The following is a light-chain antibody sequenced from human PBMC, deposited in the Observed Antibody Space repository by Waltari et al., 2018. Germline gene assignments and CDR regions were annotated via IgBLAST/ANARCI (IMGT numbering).Light chain of an antibody. CDR1: QSLTKRY. J-gene: IGKJ2*01. CDR3: QQYGSSILYT. CDR2: GAS. Sequence: EVVLTQSPATLSLSQGESDTISCRASQSLTKRYLAWYQQKPGQAPRLLISGASSRAAGIPDRFSGSGSGTDFTLIISRLEPDDFAVYYCQQYGSSILYTFGQGTKLEIK. V-gene: IGKV3-20*01.